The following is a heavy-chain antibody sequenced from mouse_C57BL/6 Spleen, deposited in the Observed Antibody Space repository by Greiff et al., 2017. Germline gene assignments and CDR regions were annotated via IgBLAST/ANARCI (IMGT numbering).Heavy chain of an antibody. J-gene: IGHJ2*01. D-gene: IGHD1-1*01. V-gene: IGHV1-50*01. CDR3: ARLAYGSSYYFDY. Sequence: VQLQQPGAELVKPGASVKLSCKASGYTFTSYWMQWVKQRPGQGLEWIGEIDPSDSYTNYNQKFKGTATLTVDTSSSTAYMQLSSLTSEDSAVFYSARLAYGSSYYFDYWGQGTTLTVAS. CDR1: GYTFTSYW. CDR2: IDPSDSYT.